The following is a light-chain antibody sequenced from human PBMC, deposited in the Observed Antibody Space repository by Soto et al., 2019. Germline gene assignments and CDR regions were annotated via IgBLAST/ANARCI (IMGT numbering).Light chain of an antibody. V-gene: IGKV3-20*01. CDR1: QSVSRSY. J-gene: IGKJ1*01. CDR3: QQYGNSPWT. Sequence: EIVLTQSPGTLSLSPGERATLSCRASQSVSRSYLAWYQQKTGQAPRLLIYGASNRATGIPDRFSGSGSETDFTLTISRLEPEDFAVYYCQQYGNSPWTFGQGTKVEI. CDR2: GAS.